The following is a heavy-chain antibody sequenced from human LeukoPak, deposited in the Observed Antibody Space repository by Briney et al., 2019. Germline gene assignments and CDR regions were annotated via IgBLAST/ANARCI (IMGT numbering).Heavy chain of an antibody. CDR3: AREPRSGSNTRFDY. Sequence: PSETLSLTCTVSGGSISSSSYYWGWIRQPPGKGLEWIGSIYYSGSTYYNPSLKSRVTISVDTSKNQFSLKLSSVTAADTAVYYCAREPRSGSNTRFDYWGQGTLVTVSS. V-gene: IGHV4-39*02. CDR1: GGSISSSSYY. J-gene: IGHJ4*02. D-gene: IGHD1-26*01. CDR2: IYYSGST.